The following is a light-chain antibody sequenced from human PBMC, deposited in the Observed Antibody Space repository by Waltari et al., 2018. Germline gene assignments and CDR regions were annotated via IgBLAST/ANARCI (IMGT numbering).Light chain of an antibody. CDR2: LGS. CDR3: MQALQTPVT. CDR1: QSLLHSNGYNY. J-gene: IGKJ4*01. V-gene: IGKV2-28*01. Sequence: DIVMTQSPLSLPVTPGEPASISCRSSQSLLHSNGYNYLDWYLQKPGQSPQLLIYLGSNRAAGVPDRFSGSGSGKDFTLKISRVEAEDGGVYYCMQALQTPVTFGGGTKVEIK.